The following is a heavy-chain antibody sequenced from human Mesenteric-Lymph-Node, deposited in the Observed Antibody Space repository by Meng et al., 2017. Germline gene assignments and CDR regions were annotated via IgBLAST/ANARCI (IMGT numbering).Heavy chain of an antibody. D-gene: IGHD2-8*02. CDR1: GDSISSGEYF. CDR3: ARRPTGIDY. CDR2: MDYRGST. V-gene: IGHV4-30-4*01. J-gene: IGHJ4*02. Sequence: QVQLQESGPGLVKPSQTLSLTCTVSGDSISSGEYFWSWIRQPPGKGLEWIGYMDYRGSTFYNPSLKSRVTISVDTSKNQFSLKLSSVTAADTAVYYCARRPTGIDYWGQGTLVTVSS.